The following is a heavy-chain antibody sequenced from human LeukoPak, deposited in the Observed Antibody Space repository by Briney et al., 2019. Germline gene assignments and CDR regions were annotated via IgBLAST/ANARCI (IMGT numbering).Heavy chain of an antibody. CDR3: ARGPDWDGYRRPYYYYGMDV. V-gene: IGHV1-69*04. D-gene: IGHD5-24*01. Sequence: ASVKVSCKASGGTFSSYAISWVRQAPGQGLEWMGRIIPILGIANYAQKGQGRVTITADKSTSTAYMELSSLRSEDTAVYYCARGPDWDGYRRPYYYYGMDVWGQGTTVTVSS. CDR1: GGTFSSYA. J-gene: IGHJ6*02. CDR2: IIPILGIA.